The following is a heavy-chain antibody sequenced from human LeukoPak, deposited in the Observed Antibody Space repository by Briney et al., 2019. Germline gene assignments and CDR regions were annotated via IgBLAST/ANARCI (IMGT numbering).Heavy chain of an antibody. V-gene: IGHV1-8*01. J-gene: IGHJ4*02. CDR2: MNPNSGNT. Sequence: GASVKVSCKASGYTFTSYDINWVRQATGQGLEWMGWMNPNSGNTGYAQKFQGRVTMTRNTSISTAYMELSSLRSEDTAVYYCAKELYGSGSYPQLDWGQGTLVTVSS. CDR1: GYTFTSYD. CDR3: AKELYGSGSYPQLD. D-gene: IGHD3-10*01.